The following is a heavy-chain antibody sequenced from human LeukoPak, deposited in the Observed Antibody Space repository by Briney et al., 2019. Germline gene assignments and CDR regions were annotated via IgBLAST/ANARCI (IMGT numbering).Heavy chain of an antibody. CDR3: ARGYFDTSGYYSGRGWFDP. J-gene: IGHJ5*02. Sequence: ASVKVSCKASGYTFTTYWIGWLRQMPGKGLEWVGIIYPGDTDTRYSPSFQGQVTISADRSINTAYLQWSSLKASDTALYYCARGYFDTSGYYSGRGWFDPWGQGTLVTVSS. V-gene: IGHV5-51*01. D-gene: IGHD3-22*01. CDR1: GYTFTTYW. CDR2: IYPGDTDT.